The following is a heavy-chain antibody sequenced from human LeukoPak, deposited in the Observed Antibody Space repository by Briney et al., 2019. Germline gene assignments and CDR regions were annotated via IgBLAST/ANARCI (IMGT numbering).Heavy chain of an antibody. V-gene: IGHV1-2*02. Sequence: GASVKVSCKASGGTFSSYAISWVRQAPGQGLEWMGWINPNSGGTNYAQKFQGRVTMTRDTSISTAYMELSRLRSDDTAVYYCARGGYSGYDYDPNWFDPWGQGTLVTVSS. J-gene: IGHJ5*02. CDR1: GGTFSSYA. CDR3: ARGGYSGYDYDPNWFDP. D-gene: IGHD5-12*01. CDR2: INPNSGGT.